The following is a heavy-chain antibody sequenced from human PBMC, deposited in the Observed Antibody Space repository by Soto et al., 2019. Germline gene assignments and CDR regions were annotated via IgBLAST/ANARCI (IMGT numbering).Heavy chain of an antibody. Sequence: SETLSLTCTVSGGSISSSSYYWGWIRQPPGKGLEWIGSIYYSGSTYYNPSLKSRVTISVDTSKNQFSLKLSSVTAADTAVYYCARHFPVELELIDYWGQGTLVTVSS. CDR3: ARHFPVELELIDY. D-gene: IGHD1-7*01. J-gene: IGHJ4*02. V-gene: IGHV4-39*01. CDR1: GGSISSSSYY. CDR2: IYYSGST.